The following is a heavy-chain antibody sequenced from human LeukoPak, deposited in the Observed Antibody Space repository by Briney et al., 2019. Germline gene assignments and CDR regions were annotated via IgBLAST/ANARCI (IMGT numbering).Heavy chain of an antibody. V-gene: IGHV1-18*01. CDR3: ARGCGATVTTDPRPTYYYYYCYMDV. CDR2: ISAYNGNT. CDR1: GYTFTSYG. D-gene: IGHD4-17*01. Sequence: ASVKVSCKASGYTFTSYGISWVRQAPGQGLEWMGWISAYNGNTNYAQKLQGRVTMTTDTSTSTAYMELRSLRSDDTAVYYCARGCGATVTTDPRPTYYYYYCYMDVWGKGTTVTVSS. J-gene: IGHJ6*03.